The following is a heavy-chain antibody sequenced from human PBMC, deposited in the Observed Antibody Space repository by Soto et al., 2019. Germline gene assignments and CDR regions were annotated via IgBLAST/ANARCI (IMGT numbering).Heavy chain of an antibody. Sequence: PGGSLRLSFAASGFTFRTYASSWVRQAPGKGLEWVSTIIVSGSSTYYADSVQGRFTISRDNPKNTLYLQMNGLRVEDTAVYYCAHRTGFDYWGQGTLVTVSS. CDR2: IIVSGSST. V-gene: IGHV3-23*01. CDR1: GFTFRTYA. J-gene: IGHJ4*02. CDR3: AHRTGFDY.